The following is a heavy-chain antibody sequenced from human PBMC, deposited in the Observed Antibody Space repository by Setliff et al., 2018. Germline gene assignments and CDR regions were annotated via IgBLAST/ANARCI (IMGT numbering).Heavy chain of an antibody. Sequence: ALVKVSCKASGYTFTSYGVHRVRQAPGQRLEWMGWINAANGNTKYSQKFQGRVTITRDTSASTAYMDLSSLRSDDMAVYYCARGRPTANPYYYYYMDVWGKGTTVTVSS. CDR3: ARGRPTANPYYYYYMDV. V-gene: IGHV1-3*01. D-gene: IGHD4-4*01. J-gene: IGHJ6*03. CDR2: INAANGNT. CDR1: GYTFTSYG.